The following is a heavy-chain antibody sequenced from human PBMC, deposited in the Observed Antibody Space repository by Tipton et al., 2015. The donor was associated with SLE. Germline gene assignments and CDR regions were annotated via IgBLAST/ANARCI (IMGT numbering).Heavy chain of an antibody. CDR3: AREGAEGFDP. CDR2: IYYSGST. J-gene: IGHJ5*02. Sequence: TLSLTCTVSGGSISSYYWSWIRQPPGKGLEWIGYIYYSGSTNYNPSLKSRATISVDTSKNQFSLKLSSVTAADTAVYYCAREGAEGFDPWGQGTLVTVSS. V-gene: IGHV4-59*01. D-gene: IGHD3-16*01. CDR1: GGSISSYY.